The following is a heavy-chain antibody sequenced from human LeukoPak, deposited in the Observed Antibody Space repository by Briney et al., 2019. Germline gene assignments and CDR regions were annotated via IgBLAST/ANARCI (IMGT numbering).Heavy chain of an antibody. V-gene: IGHV4-59*01. CDR3: ARDHDYGDFFSGAFDI. CDR1: GGSISSYY. D-gene: IGHD4-17*01. CDR2: IYYSGST. J-gene: IGHJ3*02. Sequence: SETLSLTCTISGGSISSYYWSWIRQPPGKGLEWIGYIYYSGSTNYNPSLKSRVTISVDTSKNQFSLKLSSVTAADTAVYYCARDHDYGDFFSGAFDIWGQGTMVTVSS.